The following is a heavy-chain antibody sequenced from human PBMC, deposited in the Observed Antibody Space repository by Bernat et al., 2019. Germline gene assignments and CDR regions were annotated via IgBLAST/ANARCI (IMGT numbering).Heavy chain of an antibody. CDR1: GFTFSSYA. J-gene: IGHJ4*02. V-gene: IGHV3-23*01. Sequence: EVQLLESGGGLVQPGGSLRLFCAASGFTFSSYAMSWVRQAPGKGLEWVSAISGSGGSTYYADSVKGRFTISRDNSKNRLYLQMNSLRAEDTAVYYCAKDHDYVWGSYRNGPFDYWGQGTLVTVSS. CDR3: AKDHDYVWGSYRNGPFDY. CDR2: ISGSGGST. D-gene: IGHD3-16*02.